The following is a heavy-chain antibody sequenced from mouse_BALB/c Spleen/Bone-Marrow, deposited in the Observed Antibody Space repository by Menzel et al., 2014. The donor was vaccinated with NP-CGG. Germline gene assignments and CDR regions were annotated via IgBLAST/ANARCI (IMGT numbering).Heavy chain of an antibody. J-gene: IGHJ3*01. D-gene: IGHD4-1*01. CDR1: GYTFTSYW. Sequence: QVHVKQSGAELVKPGASVKLSCKASGYTFTSYWMHWVKQRPGQGLEWIGEIDPSNGRANYNEKFKSKATLTVDKSSSTAYMQLSRLTSEDSAIYYCATLGDWGQGTLVTVSP. CDR3: ATLGD. CDR2: IDPSNGRA. V-gene: IGHV1S81*02.